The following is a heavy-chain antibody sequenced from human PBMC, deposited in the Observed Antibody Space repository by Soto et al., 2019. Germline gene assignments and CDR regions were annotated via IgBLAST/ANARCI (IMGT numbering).Heavy chain of an antibody. V-gene: IGHV4-59*08. J-gene: IGHJ4*02. CDR3: ARLDHPQCSGASCYSFDS. Sequence: TLSLTCTVSGGSFNSYYWSWIRQPPGKGLEWIGYVYNSGSTSYNPSLRSRVTISVDTSKKEFSLKVKSVTAADTAVYYCARLDHPQCSGASCYSFDSWSQGTLVTVSS. CDR1: GGSFNSYY. D-gene: IGHD2-15*01. CDR2: VYNSGST.